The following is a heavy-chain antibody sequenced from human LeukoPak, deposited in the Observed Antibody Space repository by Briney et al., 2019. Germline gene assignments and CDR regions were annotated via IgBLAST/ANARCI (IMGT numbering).Heavy chain of an antibody. CDR3: ARRGIDNWGRFDY. J-gene: IGHJ4*02. D-gene: IGHD7-27*01. V-gene: IGHV4-59*08. CDR1: GGSISSYY. Sequence: PSETLSLTCTVSGGSISSYYWSWFGHPPGKDLEWIGYIHDSGSSNYNPSFESRVTISVDTTKNQFSLKLTSVTAADTAVYYCARRGIDNWGRFDYWGQGTLVTVSS. CDR2: IHDSGSS.